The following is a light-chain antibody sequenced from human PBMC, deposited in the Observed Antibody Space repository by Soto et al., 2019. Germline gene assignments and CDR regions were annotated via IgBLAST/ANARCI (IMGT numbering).Light chain of an antibody. CDR3: QSYDSSLNVG. J-gene: IGLJ2*01. Sequence: QSALIQPPSASGTPGQRVTISCSGSSSNIGAGYDVHWYPQLPGTAPKLLIYGNSNRPSGVPDRFSGSKSGTSASLAITGLQAEDEGDYYCQSYDSSLNVGFGGGTKLTVL. CDR2: GNS. CDR1: SSNIGAGYD. V-gene: IGLV1-40*01.